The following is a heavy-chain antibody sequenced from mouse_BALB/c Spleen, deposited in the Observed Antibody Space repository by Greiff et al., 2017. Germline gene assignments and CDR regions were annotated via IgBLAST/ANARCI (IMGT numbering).Heavy chain of an antibody. CDR2: ISSGGST. CDR1: GFTFSSYS. V-gene: IGHV5-6-5*01. J-gene: IGHJ2*01. CDR3: ARAEGNYFDY. Sequence: EVKLMESGGGLVKPGGSLKLSCAASGFTFSSYSMSWVRQTPEKGLEWVASISSGGSTYYPDSVKGRFTISRDNARNILYLQMRSLRAEATAMYYCARAEGNYFDYWGQGTTLTVSS.